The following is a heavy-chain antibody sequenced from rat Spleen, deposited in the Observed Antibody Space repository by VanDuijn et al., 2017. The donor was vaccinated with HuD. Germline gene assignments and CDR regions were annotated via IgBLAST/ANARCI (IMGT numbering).Heavy chain of an antibody. J-gene: IGHJ2*01. CDR1: GFSLSSNT. Sequence: QVQLKESGPGLVQPSQTLSLTCTVSGFSLSSNTVQWVRQPPGKGLEWMAVIWSSGNTDYNSALKSRLSISSDTSKSQVFLKVKSLKTEDTGIYYCTREPSSTMGITFFDYWGQGVMVTVSS. V-gene: IGHV2-38*01. CDR3: TREPSSTMGITFFDY. CDR2: IWSSGNT. D-gene: IGHD1-9*01.